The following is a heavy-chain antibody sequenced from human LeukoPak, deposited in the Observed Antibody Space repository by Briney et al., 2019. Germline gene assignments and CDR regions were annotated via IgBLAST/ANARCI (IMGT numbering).Heavy chain of an antibody. CDR1: GFTFSSYS. V-gene: IGHV3-21*01. CDR3: ARDGYCSSTSCGNWFDP. Sequence: PGGSLRLSCAASGFTFSSYSMNWVRQAPGKGLEWVSSISSSSYIYYADSVKGRFTISRDNAKNSLYLQMNSLRAEDTAVYYCARDGYCSSTSCGNWFDPWGQGTLVTVSS. CDR2: ISSSSYI. D-gene: IGHD2-2*03. J-gene: IGHJ5*02.